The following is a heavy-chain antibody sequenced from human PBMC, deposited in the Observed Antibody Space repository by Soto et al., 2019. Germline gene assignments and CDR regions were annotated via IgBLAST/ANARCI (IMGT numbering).Heavy chain of an antibody. CDR2: ISTTGSYT. CDR3: ARIVGARLNDY. CDR1: GFTFNDYY. D-gene: IGHD1-26*01. V-gene: IGHV3-11*03. Sequence: GGSLRLSCAASGFTFNDYYMTWFRQAPGKGLEWVSCISTTGSYTNYADSVKGRFTVSRDNANNSMYLQMNSLRDEDTAVYYCARIVGARLNDYWGQGTRVTVAS. J-gene: IGHJ4*02.